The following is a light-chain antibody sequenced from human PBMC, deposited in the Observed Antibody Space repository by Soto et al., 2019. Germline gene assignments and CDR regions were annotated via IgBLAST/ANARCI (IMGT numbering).Light chain of an antibody. CDR3: QNYNSGPRT. CDR2: AAS. Sequence: DIPMTQSPSSLSASVGDRVTITCRASQGISNYLAWYQQKPGKVPKLLIYAASTLQSGVPSRFSGSGSGTDFTLTISSLQPDDVSTYYCQNYNSGPRTFGQGTKVEIK. CDR1: QGISNY. V-gene: IGKV1-27*01. J-gene: IGKJ1*01.